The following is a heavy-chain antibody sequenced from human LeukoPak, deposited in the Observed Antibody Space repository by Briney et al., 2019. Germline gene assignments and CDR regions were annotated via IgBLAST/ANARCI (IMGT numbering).Heavy chain of an antibody. CDR1: GFTFSSYA. Sequence: GRSLRLSCAASGFTFSSYAMHWVRQAPGKGLEWVAVISYDGSNKYYADSVKGRFTISRDNSKNTLYLQMNSLRAEDTAVYYCAREHSSSSSFPYYWGQGTLVTVSS. CDR3: AREHSSSSSFPYY. CDR2: ISYDGSNK. J-gene: IGHJ4*02. D-gene: IGHD6-6*01. V-gene: IGHV3-30-3*01.